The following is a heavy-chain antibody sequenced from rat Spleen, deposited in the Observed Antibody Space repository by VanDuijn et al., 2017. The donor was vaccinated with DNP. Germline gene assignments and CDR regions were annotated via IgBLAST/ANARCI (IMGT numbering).Heavy chain of an antibody. CDR1: GFIFSNYG. D-gene: IGHD3-4*01. J-gene: IGHJ2*01. Sequence: EVQLVESGGGLVQPGRSLKLSCAVSGFIFSNYGMHWIRQVPTQGLEWVGSISPSGGDTYYRDSVKGRFTASRDNAKRILYLQMDSLRSEDTATYYCAKPDHWGQGVIVTVSS. CDR3: AKPDH. V-gene: IGHV5-19*01. CDR2: ISPSGGDT.